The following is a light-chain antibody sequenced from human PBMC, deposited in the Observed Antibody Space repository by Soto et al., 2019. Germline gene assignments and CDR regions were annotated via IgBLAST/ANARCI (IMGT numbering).Light chain of an antibody. V-gene: IGKV3-11*01. CDR3: QQRSNWPIT. J-gene: IGKJ3*01. Sequence: EIVLTQSPATLSLSPGERATLSCRASQSVSSYLAWYQQKPGQAPRLLLYDASNRATGIPARFSGSGSGTDCTLTISSLEPEDFAVYYCQQRSNWPITFGPGTKVDIK. CDR1: QSVSSY. CDR2: DAS.